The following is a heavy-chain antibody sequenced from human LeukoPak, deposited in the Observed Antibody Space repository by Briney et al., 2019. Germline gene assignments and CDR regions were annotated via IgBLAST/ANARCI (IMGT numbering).Heavy chain of an antibody. J-gene: IGHJ4*02. CDR1: GYTFTSYG. CDR2: ISAYNGNT. Sequence: ASVKVSCKASGYTFTSYGISWVRQAPGQGLEWMGWISAYNGNTNYAQKLQGRVTMTTDTSTSTAYMELRSLRSDDTAVYYCARVEPYCSGGSCYPYYFDYWGQGTLVTVSS. D-gene: IGHD2-15*01. V-gene: IGHV1-18*01. CDR3: ARVEPYCSGGSCYPYYFDY.